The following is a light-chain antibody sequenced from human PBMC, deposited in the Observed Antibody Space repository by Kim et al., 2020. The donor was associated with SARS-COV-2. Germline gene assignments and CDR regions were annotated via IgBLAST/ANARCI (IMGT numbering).Light chain of an antibody. CDR2: GAS. CDR1: QGVSSNY. Sequence: LYQGERPTRSCRPSQGVSSNYVAWYQQKPGQAPRLLIYGASSGATGIPDRVSGSGSGTDFTLTISRLEPEDFAVYYCQQYGSSPYTFGQGTKLEI. CDR3: QQYGSSPYT. V-gene: IGKV3-20*01. J-gene: IGKJ2*01.